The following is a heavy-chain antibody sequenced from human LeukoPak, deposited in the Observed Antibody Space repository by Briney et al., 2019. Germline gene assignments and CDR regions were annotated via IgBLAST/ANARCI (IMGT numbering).Heavy chain of an antibody. CDR2: INPSGGST. J-gene: IGHJ4*02. CDR1: GYTFTSYY. D-gene: IGHD1-26*01. V-gene: IGHV1-46*01. Sequence: GASVKVSCKASGYTFTSYYMHWVRQAPGQGLEWMGIINPSGGSTSYAQKFQGGVTMTRDTSTSSVYMELSSLRSEDTAVYYCAREGGSYSFDYWGQGTLVTVSS. CDR3: AREGGSYSFDY.